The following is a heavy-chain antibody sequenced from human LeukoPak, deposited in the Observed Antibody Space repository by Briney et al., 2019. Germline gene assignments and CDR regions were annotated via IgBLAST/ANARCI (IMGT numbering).Heavy chain of an antibody. D-gene: IGHD2-2*01. CDR3: ARQGVVPAAPDAFDI. CDR2: INSDGSST. V-gene: IGHV3-74*01. Sequence: GGSLRFSCAASGFTFSSYWMHWVRQAPGKGLVWVSRINSDGSSTSYADSVKGRFTISRDNAKNTLYLQMNSLRAEDTAVYYCARQGVVPAAPDAFDIWGQGTMVTVSS. J-gene: IGHJ3*02. CDR1: GFTFSSYW.